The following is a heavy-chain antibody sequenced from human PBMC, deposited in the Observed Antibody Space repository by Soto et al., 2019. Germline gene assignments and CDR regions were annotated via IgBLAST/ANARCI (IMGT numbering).Heavy chain of an antibody. CDR2: IRSKAYGGTT. CDR3: TRDKDYYDSSGYYYFDY. Sequence: SLRLSCTASGFTFGDYAMSWFRQAPGKGLEWVGFIRSKAYGGTTEYAASVKGRFTISRDDSKSIAYLQMNSLKTEDTAVYYCTRDKDYYDSSGYYYFDYWGQGTLVTVS. D-gene: IGHD3-22*01. V-gene: IGHV3-49*03. CDR1: GFTFGDYA. J-gene: IGHJ4*02.